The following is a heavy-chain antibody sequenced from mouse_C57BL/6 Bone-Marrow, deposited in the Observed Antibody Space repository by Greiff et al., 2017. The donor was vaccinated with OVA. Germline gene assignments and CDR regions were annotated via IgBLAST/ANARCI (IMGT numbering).Heavy chain of an antibody. CDR1: GFTFSDYY. Sequence: EVKLLESGGGLVQPGGSLKLSCAASGFTFSDYYMYWVRQTPEKRLEWVAYISNGGGSTCYPDTVKGRFTISRDNAKNTLYLQMSRLKSEDTAMYYCARWLLRGYYAMDYWGQGTSVTVSS. J-gene: IGHJ4*01. CDR3: ARWLLRGYYAMDY. V-gene: IGHV5-12*01. D-gene: IGHD2-3*01. CDR2: ISNGGGST.